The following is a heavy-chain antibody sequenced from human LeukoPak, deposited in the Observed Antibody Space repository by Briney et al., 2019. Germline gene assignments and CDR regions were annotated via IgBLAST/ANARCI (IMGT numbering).Heavy chain of an antibody. CDR1: GYTFTGYY. V-gene: IGHV1-2*02. J-gene: IGHJ6*03. Sequence: ASVKVTCKASGYTFTGYYMHWVRQAPGQGLEWMGWINPNSGGTNYAQKFQGRVTMTRDTSISTAYMELSRLRSDDTAVYYCARSESGTLYYYYMDVWGKATTVTISS. CDR3: ARSESGTLYYYYMDV. CDR2: INPNSGGT. D-gene: IGHD1-1*01.